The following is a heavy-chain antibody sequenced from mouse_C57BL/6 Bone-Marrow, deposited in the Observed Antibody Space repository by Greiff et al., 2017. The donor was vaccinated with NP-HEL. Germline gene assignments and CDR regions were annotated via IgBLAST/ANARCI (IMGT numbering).Heavy chain of an antibody. CDR3: ARDYGNPYYFDY. J-gene: IGHJ2*01. CDR2: INPSNGGT. D-gene: IGHD2-1*01. Sequence: QVHVKQPGTELVKPGASVKLSCKASGYTFTSYWMHWVKQRPGQGLEWIGNINPSNGGTNYNEKFKSKATLTVDKSSSTAYMQLSSLTSEDSAVYYCARDYGNPYYFDYWGQGTTLTVSS. CDR1: GYTFTSYW. V-gene: IGHV1-53*01.